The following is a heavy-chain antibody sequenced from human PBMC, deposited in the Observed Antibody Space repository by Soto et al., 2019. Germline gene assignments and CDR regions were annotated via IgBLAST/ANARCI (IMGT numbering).Heavy chain of an antibody. V-gene: IGHV4-4*02. CDR2: IYHVGIT. Sequence: SETLSLTCAVSGGSVSSTQWWTWVRQAPGKGLEWLGDIYHVGITKYNPALKSRVTMSVDRSNNHFSLKLSSVTAADTAVYYCASSRGSPVPLDYWGQGTLVTVSS. CDR1: GGSVSSTQW. CDR3: ASSRGSPVPLDY. D-gene: IGHD1-26*01. J-gene: IGHJ4*02.